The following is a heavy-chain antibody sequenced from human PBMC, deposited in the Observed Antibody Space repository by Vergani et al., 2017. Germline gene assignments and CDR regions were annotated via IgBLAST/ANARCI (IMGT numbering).Heavy chain of an antibody. V-gene: IGHV4-34*02. Sequence: QVHLQQRGAGLLKPSETLSLPCGVIGGSLSGYFWSWIRQSPGGGLELLGEITAHGSAKYSPSATSRVTISVDTSRGEFTLTVTSVTAADTGLYFCASRRARLNLGAKSNAGTFDSWGQGTLVTVSS. CDR2: ITAHGSA. D-gene: IGHD1-26*01. J-gene: IGHJ4*02. CDR3: ASRRARLNLGAKSNAGTFDS. CDR1: GGSLSGYF.